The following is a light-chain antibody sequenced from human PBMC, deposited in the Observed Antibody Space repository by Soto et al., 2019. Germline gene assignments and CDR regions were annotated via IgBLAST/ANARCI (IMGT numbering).Light chain of an antibody. CDR3: QQRSNWPQYT. V-gene: IGKV3-11*01. CDR2: DAS. Sequence: EIVLTQSPATLSLSPGERATLSCRASQSVSSYLAWYQQKPGQAPRLLLYDASNRATGIPDRFSGSGSGTDFTLTISSLEPEDFAVYYCQQRSNWPQYTFGQGTKLEIK. J-gene: IGKJ2*01. CDR1: QSVSSY.